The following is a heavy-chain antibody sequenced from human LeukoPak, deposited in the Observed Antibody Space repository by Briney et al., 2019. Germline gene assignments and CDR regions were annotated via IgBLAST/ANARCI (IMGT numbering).Heavy chain of an antibody. CDR3: ARDQAYSSSSEISGWFDP. J-gene: IGHJ5*02. CDR1: GFTFSSYW. Sequence: GGSLRLSCAASGFTFSSYWMSWVRQAPGKGLEWVANIKQDGSEKYYVDSVKGRFTISRDNAKNTLYLQMNSLRAEDTAVYYCARDQAYSSSSEISGWFDPWGQGTLVTVSS. V-gene: IGHV3-7*01. CDR2: IKQDGSEK. D-gene: IGHD6-6*01.